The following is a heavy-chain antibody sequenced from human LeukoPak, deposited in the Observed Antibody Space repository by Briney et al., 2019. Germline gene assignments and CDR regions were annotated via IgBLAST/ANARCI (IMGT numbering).Heavy chain of an antibody. CDR1: GFTFSSYA. V-gene: IGHV3-23*01. Sequence: GGSPRLSCAASGFTFSSYAMSWVRQAPGKGLEWVSAISGSGGSTYYADSVKGRFTISRDNSKNTLYLQMNSLRAEDTAVYYCAKVPSSGWLFDYWGQGTLVTVSS. D-gene: IGHD6-19*01. CDR3: AKVPSSGWLFDY. CDR2: ISGSGGST. J-gene: IGHJ4*02.